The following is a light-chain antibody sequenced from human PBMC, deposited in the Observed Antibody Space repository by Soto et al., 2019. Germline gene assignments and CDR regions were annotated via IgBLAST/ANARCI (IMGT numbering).Light chain of an antibody. Sequence: DIEMTQSPSTLSASVGDRVTVTCRASQSIGNLLAWYQQKPGKAPNLLISDASNLESGVPSRFSGSGSETEFTLTISSLRSEDSAIYYCQQYFEWPPMTFGQGTKVEI. V-gene: IGKV1-5*01. CDR1: QSIGNL. CDR3: QQYFEWPPMT. CDR2: DAS. J-gene: IGKJ1*01.